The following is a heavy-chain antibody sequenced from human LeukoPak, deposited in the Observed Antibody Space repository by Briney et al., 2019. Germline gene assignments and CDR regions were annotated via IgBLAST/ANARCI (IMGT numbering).Heavy chain of an antibody. CDR1: GGSISSSSYY. CDR3: ARLDADGGNPSDY. D-gene: IGHD4-23*01. CDR2: IYYSGST. Sequence: PSETLSLTCTVSGGSISSSSYYWGWLRQPPGKGLEWIGSIYYSGSTYYNPSLKSRVTISVDTSKNQFSLKLSSVTAADTAVYYCARLDADGGNPSDYWGQGTLVTVSS. V-gene: IGHV4-39*01. J-gene: IGHJ4*02.